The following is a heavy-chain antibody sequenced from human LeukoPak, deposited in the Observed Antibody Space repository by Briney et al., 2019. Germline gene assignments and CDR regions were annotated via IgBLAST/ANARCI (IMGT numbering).Heavy chain of an antibody. V-gene: IGHV3-23*01. D-gene: IGHD3-10*01. J-gene: IGHJ4*02. CDR3: AKRGAYFGGFDY. Sequence: GGSLRLSCAASGFTFSNYDMSWVRQAPGKGLEWVSGISGSGGSTSYGDSMKGRLTISRDNSKSTLYLQMNSLRAEDTAVYYCAKRGAYFGGFDYWGQGTLVTVSS. CDR1: GFTFSNYD. CDR2: ISGSGGST.